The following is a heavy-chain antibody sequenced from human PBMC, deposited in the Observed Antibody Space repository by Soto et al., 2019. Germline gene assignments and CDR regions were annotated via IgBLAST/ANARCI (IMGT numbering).Heavy chain of an antibody. V-gene: IGHV3-21*01. D-gene: IGHD6-13*01. CDR1: GFTFSSYS. CDR2: ISSSSSYI. Sequence: EVQLVESGGGLVKPGGSLRLSCAASGFTFSSYSMNWVRQAPGKGLEWVSSISSSSSYIYYADSVKGRFTISRDNAKNSLYLQMNSLRAEDTAVYYCARDLGGLAAADPYYYGMDVWGQGTTVTVSS. J-gene: IGHJ6*02. CDR3: ARDLGGLAAADPYYYGMDV.